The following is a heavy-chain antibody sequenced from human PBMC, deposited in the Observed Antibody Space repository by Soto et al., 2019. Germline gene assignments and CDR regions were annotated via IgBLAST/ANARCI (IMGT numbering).Heavy chain of an antibody. Sequence: GGSLRLSCAASGFTFSSYGMHWVRQAPGKGLEWVAVISYDGSNKYYADSVKGRFTISRDNSKNTLYLQMSSLRAEDTAVYYCVKDGSSGWPYFYDMDVWGQGTTVTVSS. D-gene: IGHD6-19*01. J-gene: IGHJ6*02. CDR1: GFTFSSYG. V-gene: IGHV3-30*18. CDR3: VKDGSSGWPYFYDMDV. CDR2: ISYDGSNK.